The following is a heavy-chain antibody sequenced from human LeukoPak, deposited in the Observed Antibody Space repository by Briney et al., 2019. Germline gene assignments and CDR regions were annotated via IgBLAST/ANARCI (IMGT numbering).Heavy chain of an antibody. CDR1: GGSISSYY. CDR2: IYYSGST. J-gene: IGHJ4*02. Sequence: PSETLSLTCTVSGGSISSYYWSWIRQPPVKGLEWIGYIYYSGSTNYNPSLKSRVTISVDTSKNQFSLKLSSVTAADTAVYYCARDRGGGWLRGFYFDYWGQGTLVTVSS. D-gene: IGHD5-12*01. CDR3: ARDRGGGWLRGFYFDY. V-gene: IGHV4-59*01.